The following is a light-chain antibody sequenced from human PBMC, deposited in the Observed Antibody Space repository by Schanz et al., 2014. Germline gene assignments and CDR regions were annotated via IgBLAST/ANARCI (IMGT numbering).Light chain of an antibody. J-gene: IGKJ2*01. CDR3: QHYNNWPPYT. CDR2: AAS. V-gene: IGKV3-15*01. CDR1: QSVTNN. Sequence: EIVMTQSPATLSVSPGERATLSCWASQSVTNNYLAWYQQKPGQTPRLLIYAASTRATGISARFSGSGSGTEFTLTISSLQSEDFAVYYCQHYNNWPPYTFGQGTKVEIK.